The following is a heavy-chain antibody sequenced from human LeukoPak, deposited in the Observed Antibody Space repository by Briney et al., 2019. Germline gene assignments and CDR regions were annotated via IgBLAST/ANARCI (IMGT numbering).Heavy chain of an antibody. V-gene: IGHV4-38-2*02. CDR1: GYPISSGYY. CDR3: ARDSGTTGEVKFDP. Sequence: PSETLSLTCTVSGYPISSGYYWGWIRQPPGKGLEWIGYIYYSGSTNYNPSLKSRVTISVDTSKNQFSLKLNSVTAADTAIYFCARDSGTTGEVKFDPWGQGTLVTVSS. D-gene: IGHD3-10*01. CDR2: IYYSGST. J-gene: IGHJ5*02.